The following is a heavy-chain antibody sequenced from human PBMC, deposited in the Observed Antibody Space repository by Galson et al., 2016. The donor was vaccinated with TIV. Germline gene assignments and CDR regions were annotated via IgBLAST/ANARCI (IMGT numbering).Heavy chain of an antibody. CDR1: RGTFRNYA. Sequence: QSGAEVKKPGASVKVSCKASRGTFRNYAISWVRQAPGQRLEWMGGIIPSFGTANYAQEFQGRVTITTDESTNTAYMELSSLRSDDTAVYSCARGGHYELRAEYPPFYYCYMDVWGKGTTVTVSS. CDR3: ARGGHYELRAEYPPFYYCYMDV. V-gene: IGHV1-69*05. CDR2: IIPSFGTA. J-gene: IGHJ6*03. D-gene: IGHD2/OR15-2a*01.